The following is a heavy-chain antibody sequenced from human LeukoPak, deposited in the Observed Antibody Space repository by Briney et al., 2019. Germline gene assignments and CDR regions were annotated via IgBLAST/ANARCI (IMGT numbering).Heavy chain of an antibody. D-gene: IGHD2-21*02. CDR1: GYTFTGYY. J-gene: IGHJ3*02. V-gene: IGHV1-2*06. Sequence: ASVKVSCKASGYTFTGYYMHWVRQAHGQGLEWMGRINPYSGGTNYAQKFQGRVTMTRDTSISTAYMELSRPRSDDTAVYYCARPYSYCGGYCPSWAFDIWGQGTMVTVSS. CDR3: ARPYSYCGGYCPSWAFDI. CDR2: INPYSGGT.